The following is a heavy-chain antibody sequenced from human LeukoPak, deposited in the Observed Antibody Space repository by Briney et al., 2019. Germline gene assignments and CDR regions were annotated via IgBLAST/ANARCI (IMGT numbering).Heavy chain of an antibody. V-gene: IGHV1-18*01. CDR3: TRDVNWSGYYKDAFHS. Sequence: GGSVKVSCQASVWTFTRYGFNWVRQAGGQGGEWMEWISAYKGDTNYTKNLQGRVTMTTDTSTSTAYMEQRSLRSDDTAVYYCTRDVNWSGYYKDAFHSWGQGTMVTVSS. D-gene: IGHD3-3*01. CDR1: VWTFTRYG. CDR2: ISAYKGDT. J-gene: IGHJ3*02.